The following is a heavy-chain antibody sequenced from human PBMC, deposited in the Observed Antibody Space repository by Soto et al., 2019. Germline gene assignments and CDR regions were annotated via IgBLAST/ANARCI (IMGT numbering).Heavy chain of an antibody. CDR2: ISNNGDST. Sequence: PGRSLRLSCSASGFIFSSYAIHWVRQAPGKGLEYVSAISNNGDSTYYAHSVKGRFTISSHNTKNTLYLQMSSLRPEDTGVYYCVEGGYDFLAPYGMDVWGQGTTVTVSS. D-gene: IGHD5-12*01. CDR3: VEGGYDFLAPYGMDV. V-gene: IGHV3-64D*08. CDR1: GFIFSSYA. J-gene: IGHJ6*02.